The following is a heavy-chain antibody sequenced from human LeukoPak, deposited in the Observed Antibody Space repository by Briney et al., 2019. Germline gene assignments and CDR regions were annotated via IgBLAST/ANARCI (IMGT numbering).Heavy chain of an antibody. CDR2: INPNSGGT. CDR1: GYTFTGYY. CDR3: ARDKPYYGDYYYGMDV. J-gene: IGHJ6*02. D-gene: IGHD4-17*01. V-gene: IGHV1-2*02. Sequence: ASVKVSCKASGYTFTGYYMHWVRQAPGQGLEWMGWINPNSGGTNYAQKFQGRVTMTRDTSISTAYMELSRLRSDDTAVYYCARDKPYYGDYYYGMDVWGQGTTVTVSS.